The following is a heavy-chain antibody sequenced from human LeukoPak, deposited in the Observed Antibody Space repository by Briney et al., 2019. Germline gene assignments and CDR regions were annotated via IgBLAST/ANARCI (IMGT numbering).Heavy chain of an antibody. CDR2: IYHSGST. Sequence: SETLSLTCAVSGGSISSGGYSWSWIWQPPGKGLEWIGYIYHSGSTYYNPSLKSRVTISVDRSKNQFSLKLSSVTAADTAVYYCARGNVVVPAVDYWGQGTLVTVSS. D-gene: IGHD2-2*01. J-gene: IGHJ4*02. CDR3: ARGNVVVPAVDY. CDR1: GGSISSGGYS. V-gene: IGHV4-30-2*01.